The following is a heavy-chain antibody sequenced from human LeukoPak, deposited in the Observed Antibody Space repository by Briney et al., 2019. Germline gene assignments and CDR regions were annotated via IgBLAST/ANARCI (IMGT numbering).Heavy chain of an antibody. CDR2: IYTSGST. Sequence: PSETLSLTCTVSGGSISSGSYYWSWIRQPAGKGLEWIGRIYTSGSTNYNPSLKSRVTISVDKSKNQFSLKLSSVTAADTAVYYCASFTSFTSPTTVVTDYWGQGTLVTVSS. CDR1: GGSISSGSYY. D-gene: IGHD4-23*01. CDR3: ASFTSFTSPTTVVTDY. J-gene: IGHJ4*02. V-gene: IGHV4-61*02.